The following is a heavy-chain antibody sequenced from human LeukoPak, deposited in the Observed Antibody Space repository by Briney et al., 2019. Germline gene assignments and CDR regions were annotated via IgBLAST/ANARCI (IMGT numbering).Heavy chain of an antibody. CDR2: ISSSSSYI. CDR1: GFTFSSYS. Sequence: GGSLRLSCAASGFTFSSYSMNWVRQAPGKGLEWVSSISSSSSYIYYADSVKGRFTISRDNSKNTLYLQMNSLRAEDTAVYYCAKTPWGSYRYLLDYWGQGTLVTVSS. V-gene: IGHV3-21*04. D-gene: IGHD3-16*02. J-gene: IGHJ4*02. CDR3: AKTPWGSYRYLLDY.